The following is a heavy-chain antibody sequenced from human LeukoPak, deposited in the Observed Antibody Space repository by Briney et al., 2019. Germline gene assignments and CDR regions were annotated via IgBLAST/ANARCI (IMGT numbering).Heavy chain of an antibody. D-gene: IGHD5-18*01. Sequence: GGSLRLSCAASGFTFGSYAMHWVRQAPGKGLEWVAVLSYDGSDKYYADSVKGRFTISRDNSKNTLYLQMNSLRAEDAAIYYCTKGGDGIQLWIPFDYWGQGTLVTVSS. CDR3: TKGGDGIQLWIPFDY. J-gene: IGHJ4*02. CDR2: LSYDGSDK. CDR1: GFTFGSYA. V-gene: IGHV3-30*04.